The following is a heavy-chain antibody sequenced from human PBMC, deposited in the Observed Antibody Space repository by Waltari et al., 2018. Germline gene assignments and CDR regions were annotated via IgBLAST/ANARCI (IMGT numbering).Heavy chain of an antibody. J-gene: IGHJ4*02. Sequence: YDGSNKYYADSVKGRFTISRDNSRNTLYLQMNSLRVEDTAVYYCARDGGGNYYLSNFDYWGQGTLVTVSS. V-gene: IGHV3-33*01. CDR2: YDGSNK. CDR3: ARDGGGNYYLSNFDY. D-gene: IGHD1-26*01.